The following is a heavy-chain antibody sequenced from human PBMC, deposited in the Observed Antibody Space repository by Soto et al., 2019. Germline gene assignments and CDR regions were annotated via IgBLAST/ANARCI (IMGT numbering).Heavy chain of an antibody. D-gene: IGHD3-9*01. CDR1: GDSLSGYA. J-gene: IGHJ5*02. CDR3: ARKLEASVRHVEWFSYKWFDP. CDR2: ITFRGVT. Sequence: SETLSLTCDVHGDSLSGYAWSWIRQPPGKGLEWIGEITFRGVTNYHPSLKSRVSMSVDTSKNRISPNMSSVTAADTALYFCARKLEASVRHVEWFSYKWFDPWGPGTLVTVSS. V-gene: IGHV4-34*01.